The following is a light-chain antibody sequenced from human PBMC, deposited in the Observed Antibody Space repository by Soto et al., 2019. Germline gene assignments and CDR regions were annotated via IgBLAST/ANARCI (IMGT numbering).Light chain of an antibody. V-gene: IGKV3-15*01. CDR2: GAS. CDR3: HQRQSWPRT. Sequence: EIVMTPSPATLSVSPGERATLCCRASQSVISNLAWYQQTPGQAPRLLIYGASTRATGIPARFSAWGSETDFTLTISDVQPEDFAVYYCHQRQSWPRTFGQGTKVDIK. J-gene: IGKJ1*01. CDR1: QSVISN.